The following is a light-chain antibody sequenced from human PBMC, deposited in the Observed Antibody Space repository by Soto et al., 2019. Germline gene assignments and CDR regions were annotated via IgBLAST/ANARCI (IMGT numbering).Light chain of an antibody. Sequence: DIVVTQSPLSLTVTPGEPASISCRSSQSLLHSNGYTYLDWYLQKPGQSPQVLIYMGSNRASGVPDRFSGSGSGTDFTLTISRVEAEDAGVYYCMQTLQTRTFCQGTKVEI. CDR2: MGS. J-gene: IGKJ1*01. CDR1: QSLLHSNGYTY. V-gene: IGKV2-28*01. CDR3: MQTLQTRT.